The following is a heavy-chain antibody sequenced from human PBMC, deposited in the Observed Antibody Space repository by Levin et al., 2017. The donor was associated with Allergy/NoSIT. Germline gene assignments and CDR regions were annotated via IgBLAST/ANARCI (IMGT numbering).Heavy chain of an antibody. J-gene: IGHJ4*02. CDR1: GYSFTSYW. CDR3: ARHVSSSSSLLSFDY. Sequence: GGSLRLSCKGSGYSFTSYWIGWVRQMPGKGLEWMGIIYPGDSDTRYSPSFQGQVTISADKSISTAYLQWSSLKASDTAMYYCARHVSSSSSLLSFDYWGQGTLVTVSS. CDR2: IYPGDSDT. V-gene: IGHV5-51*01. D-gene: IGHD6-6*01.